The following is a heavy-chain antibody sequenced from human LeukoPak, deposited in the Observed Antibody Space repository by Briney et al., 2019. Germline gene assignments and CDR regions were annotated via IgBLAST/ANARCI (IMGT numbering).Heavy chain of an antibody. D-gene: IGHD6-19*01. V-gene: IGHV3-74*01. J-gene: IGHJ4*02. CDR2: INSDGSST. CDR1: GFTFNTYS. CDR3: ARAVAVAGTGGFY. Sequence: PGGSLSLSCEASGFTFNTYSMNWARQAPGKGLVWVSRINSDGSSTSYADSVKGRFTISRDNAKNTLYLQMNSLRAEDTAVYYCARAVAVAGTGGFYWGQGTLVTVSS.